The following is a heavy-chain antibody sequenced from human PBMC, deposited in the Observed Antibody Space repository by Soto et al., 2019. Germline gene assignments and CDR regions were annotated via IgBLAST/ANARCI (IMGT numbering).Heavy chain of an antibody. CDR3: ARDRDILVVAPDKRRQCFYDGLDA. CDR2: VHFSGRA. V-gene: IGHV4-59*01. J-gene: IGHJ6*02. D-gene: IGHD2-2*01. CDR1: GGSLSPYY. Sequence: PSETLSLTCSVSGGSLSPYYWSWIRQSPGKGLEWIGYVHFSGRAYYNPSLKSRVTMSVDTSKNQFSLKVYSVTAADTAVYFCARDRDILVVAPDKRRQCFYDGLDAWGQGTTVTVSS.